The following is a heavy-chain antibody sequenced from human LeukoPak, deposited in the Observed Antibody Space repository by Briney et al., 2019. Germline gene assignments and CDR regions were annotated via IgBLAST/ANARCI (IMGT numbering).Heavy chain of an antibody. CDR1: GFTFSSYN. D-gene: IGHD1-26*01. J-gene: IGHJ4*02. CDR3: ARDRSTIVRSFDY. Sequence: TGGSLRLSCSASGFTFSSYNMSWVRQAPGKGAEWVSSISSGTSYIYYADSVKGRFTISRDNAKNSLYLQMNSLRAEDTAVYYCARDRSTIVRSFDYWGQGTLVTVSS. V-gene: IGHV3-21*01. CDR2: ISSGTSYI.